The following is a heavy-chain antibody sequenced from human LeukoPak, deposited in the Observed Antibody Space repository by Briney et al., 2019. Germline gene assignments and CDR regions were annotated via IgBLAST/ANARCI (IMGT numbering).Heavy chain of an antibody. CDR3: ARFYGRSALDN. CDR1: GFTFSAYW. J-gene: IGHJ3*02. V-gene: IGHV3-74*01. CDR2: INSDGFSI. D-gene: IGHD4-17*01. Sequence: GGSLRLSCAASGFTFSAYWMHWVRQAPGKGLVWVSRINSDGFSIAYADSVKGRFTISRDNAKNTLYLHMNSLRAEDTAVYYCARFYGRSALDNWGQGTMVTVSS.